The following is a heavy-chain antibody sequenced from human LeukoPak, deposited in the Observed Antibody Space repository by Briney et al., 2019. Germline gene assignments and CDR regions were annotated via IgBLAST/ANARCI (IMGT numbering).Heavy chain of an antibody. CDR1: GFTFSTYW. V-gene: IGHV3-7*01. J-gene: IGHJ4*02. CDR3: AREVYYDFWSGHAPIDY. Sequence: GGSLRLSCAASGFTFSTYWMSWVRQAPGKGLEWVANIKQDRSEKYYVDSVKGRFTISRDNAKNSLYLQMNSLRAEDTAVYYCAREVYYDFWSGHAPIDYWGQGTLVTVSS. CDR2: IKQDRSEK. D-gene: IGHD3-3*01.